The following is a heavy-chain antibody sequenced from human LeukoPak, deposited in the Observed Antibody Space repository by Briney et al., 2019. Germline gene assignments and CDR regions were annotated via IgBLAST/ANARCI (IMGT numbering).Heavy chain of an antibody. Sequence: ASVKVSCKASGYTFINYYIHWVRPAPGQGLEWMGWISPNSGGTKYAQKFEGRVTMTRDTSISTAYMDLSRLTSDDTAVYYCARYGDSGSNFDSWGQGTLVTVSS. CDR2: ISPNSGGT. V-gene: IGHV1-2*02. CDR1: GYTFINYY. D-gene: IGHD4-17*01. J-gene: IGHJ4*02. CDR3: ARYGDSGSNFDS.